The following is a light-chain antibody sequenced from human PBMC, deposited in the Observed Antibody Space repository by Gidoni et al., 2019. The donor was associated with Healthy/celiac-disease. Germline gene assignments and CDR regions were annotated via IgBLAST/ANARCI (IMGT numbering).Light chain of an antibody. CDR2: CAS. CDR3: QQYNNWPLT. J-gene: IGKJ4*01. CDR1: QSVSSN. V-gene: IGKV3-15*01. Sequence: EIAMTQAPATLSVSPGERATLSCRASQSVSSNVAWYQQNPDQAPRLLLYCASTRATGTPARFSGRGSGTAFTLTISSLQSADFSVYYCQQYNNWPLTFXGXTKVEIK.